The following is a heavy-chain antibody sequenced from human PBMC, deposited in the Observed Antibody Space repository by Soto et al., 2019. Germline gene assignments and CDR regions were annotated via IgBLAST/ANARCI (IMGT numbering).Heavy chain of an antibody. V-gene: IGHV3-30*18. CDR1: GFTFRSSG. J-gene: IGHJ4*02. CDR3: AKEFHSWNYFDY. CDR2: ISYDGSNK. Sequence: GGSMRLSCAASGFTFRSSGMDWVRQAPGKGLEWVAVISYDGSNKFYADSVKGRFTSSRDNFRNTLYLQMNSLRAEDTAVYYCAKEFHSWNYFDYWGQGTLVTSPQ. D-gene: IGHD1-20*01.